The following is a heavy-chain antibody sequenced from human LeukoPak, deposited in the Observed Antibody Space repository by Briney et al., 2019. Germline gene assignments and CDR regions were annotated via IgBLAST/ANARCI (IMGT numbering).Heavy chain of an antibody. D-gene: IGHD6-19*01. CDR3: ANHDSSAWYAY. V-gene: IGHV3-33*06. CDR1: GFIFSHYG. Sequence: GGSLRLSCAASGFIFSHYGMHWVRQAPGKGLEWVAVIWSDATNRFYAGSVKGRFTISRDNSKNTLYLQMNSLRADDTAVYYCANHDSSAWYAYWGQGTLVTVSS. CDR2: IWSDATNR. J-gene: IGHJ4*02.